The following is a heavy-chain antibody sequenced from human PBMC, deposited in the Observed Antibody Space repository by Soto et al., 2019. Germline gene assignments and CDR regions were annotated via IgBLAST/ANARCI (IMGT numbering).Heavy chain of an antibody. CDR1: GGTFSSYA. J-gene: IGHJ4*02. CDR2: IIPIFGTA. V-gene: IGHV1-69*01. Sequence: QVQLVQSGAEVKKPGSSVKVSCKASGGTFSSYAISWVRQAPGQGLEWMGGIIPIFGTANYAQKFQGRVTITADESTSTAYMELSSLRSEDTAVYYCARDAPYKRDSSGWYGYWGQGTLVTVSS. CDR3: ARDAPYKRDSSGWYGY. D-gene: IGHD6-13*01.